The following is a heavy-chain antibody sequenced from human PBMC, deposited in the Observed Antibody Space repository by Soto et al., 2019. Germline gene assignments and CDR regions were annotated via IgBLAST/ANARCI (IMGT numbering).Heavy chain of an antibody. CDR2: ISSSGSTI. CDR3: AREGYYDSSGYPSLDY. J-gene: IGHJ4*02. CDR1: GFTFSSYE. D-gene: IGHD3-22*01. V-gene: IGHV3-48*03. Sequence: EVQLVESGGGLVQPGGSLRLSCAASGFTFSSYEMNCVRQAPGKGLEWVSYISSSGSTIYYADSVKGRFTISRDNAKNSLYLQMNSLRAEDTAVYYCAREGYYDSSGYPSLDYWGQGTLVTVSS.